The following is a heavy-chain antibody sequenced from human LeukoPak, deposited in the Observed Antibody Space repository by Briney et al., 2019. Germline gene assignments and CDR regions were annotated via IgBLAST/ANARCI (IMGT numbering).Heavy chain of an antibody. V-gene: IGHV4-31*03. Sequence: PSQTPSLTCTVSGGSISSGGYYWSWIRQHPGKGLEWIGYIYYSGSTYYNPSLKSRVTISVDTSKNQFSLKLSPVTAADTAVYYCARGPIYGDYVLDYWGQGTLVTVSS. CDR3: ARGPIYGDYVLDY. J-gene: IGHJ4*02. CDR2: IYYSGST. D-gene: IGHD4-17*01. CDR1: GGSISSGGYY.